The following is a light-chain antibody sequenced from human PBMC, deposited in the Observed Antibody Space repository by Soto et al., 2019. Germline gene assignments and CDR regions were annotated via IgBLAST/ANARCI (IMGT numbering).Light chain of an antibody. Sequence: EIVMTQSPAILSVSPGERATLSCRANQSISSNLAWYQQKPGQAPRLLIYGAATRATGIPARFSGSGSGTDFTLTINSLQSEDFAVYYCQQYGSSLFTFGPGTKVDFK. CDR1: QSISSN. CDR2: GAA. V-gene: IGKV3-15*01. CDR3: QQYGSSLFT. J-gene: IGKJ3*01.